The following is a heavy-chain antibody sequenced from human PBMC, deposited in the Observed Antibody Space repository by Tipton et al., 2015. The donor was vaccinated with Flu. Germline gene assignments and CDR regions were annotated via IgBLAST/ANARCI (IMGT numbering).Heavy chain of an antibody. J-gene: IGHJ1*01. V-gene: IGHV4-4*02. CDR2: IIYTGST. CDR1: GFSMSSGSW. Sequence: SLRLSCAVSGFSMSSGSWWSWVRKAPGKGLEWIGEIIYTGSTKYNPSLTARVTISIDKFNNELSLMLTSVTAADTAVYYCVKNAAYCLENWGQGALVTVSS. CDR3: VKNAAYCLEN. D-gene: IGHD2-8*02.